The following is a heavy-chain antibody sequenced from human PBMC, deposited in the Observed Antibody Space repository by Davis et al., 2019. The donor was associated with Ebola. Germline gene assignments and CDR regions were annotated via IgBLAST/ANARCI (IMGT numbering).Heavy chain of an antibody. Sequence: GESLKISCAASGFTFSSYSLNWVRPAPGKGLEWVSSISSSSSYIYYADSVKGRFTISRDNAKNSLYLQMNSLRAEDTAVYYCARVGTPAAGIGALGYWGQGTLVTVSS. J-gene: IGHJ4*02. CDR2: ISSSSSYI. D-gene: IGHD6-13*01. CDR1: GFTFSSYS. CDR3: ARVGTPAAGIGALGY. V-gene: IGHV3-21*01.